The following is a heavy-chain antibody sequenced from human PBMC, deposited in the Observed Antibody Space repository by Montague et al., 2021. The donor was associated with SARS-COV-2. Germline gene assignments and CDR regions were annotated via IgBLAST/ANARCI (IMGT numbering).Heavy chain of an antibody. D-gene: IGHD4-17*01. CDR1: GGSIRTSSYY. Sequence: SETLSLTCTVSGGSIRTSSYYWGWIRQPPGKGLDWIGSIYYSGSTYYNPSLKSRVTISVDTSKNQFSLKLSSVTAEDTAVYYCAMRGGALDAFDIWGQGTMVIVSS. CDR2: IYYSGST. CDR3: AMRGGALDAFDI. J-gene: IGHJ3*02. V-gene: IGHV4-39*01.